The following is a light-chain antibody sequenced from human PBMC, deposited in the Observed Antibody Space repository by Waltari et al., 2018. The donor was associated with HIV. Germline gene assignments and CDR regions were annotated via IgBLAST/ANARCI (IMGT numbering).Light chain of an antibody. V-gene: IGLV2-14*03. CDR1: NGAVGSYNL. Sequence: QSALTQPASVLGSPGHSVTISCTGTNGAVGSYNLVSWYQQYPGRAPQLIIYGVNSRPSGVSDRFSGSKFGNTASLTISGLRADDEADYYCNSFTDTDTLVFGGGTRLTVL. J-gene: IGLJ3*02. CDR2: GVN. CDR3: NSFTDTDTLV.